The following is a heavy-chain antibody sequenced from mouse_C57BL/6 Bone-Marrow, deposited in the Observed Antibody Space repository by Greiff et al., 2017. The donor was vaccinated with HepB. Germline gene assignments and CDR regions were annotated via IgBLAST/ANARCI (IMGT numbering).Heavy chain of an antibody. Sequence: DVHLVESGGGLVQPGGSLSLSCAASGFTFTDYYMSWVRQPPGKALEWLGFIRNKANGYTTEYSASVKGRFTISRDNSQIILYLQMNALRAEDSATYYCAGLYYDYAPAYWGQGTLVTVSA. CDR2: IRNKANGYTT. CDR3: AGLYYDYAPAY. D-gene: IGHD2-4*01. J-gene: IGHJ3*01. CDR1: GFTFTDYY. V-gene: IGHV7-3*01.